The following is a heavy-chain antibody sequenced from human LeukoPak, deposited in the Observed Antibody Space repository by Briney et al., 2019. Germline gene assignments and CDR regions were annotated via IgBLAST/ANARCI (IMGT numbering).Heavy chain of an antibody. Sequence: SETLSLTCTVSGGSTSSYYWSWIRQPPGKGLEWIGYIYYSGSTNYNPSLKSRVTISVDTSKHQFSLKLSSVTAADTAVYYCAREGRYCSGGSCFDAFDIWGQGTMVTVSS. CDR1: GGSTSSYY. CDR2: IYYSGST. J-gene: IGHJ3*02. V-gene: IGHV4-59*01. CDR3: AREGRYCSGGSCFDAFDI. D-gene: IGHD2-15*01.